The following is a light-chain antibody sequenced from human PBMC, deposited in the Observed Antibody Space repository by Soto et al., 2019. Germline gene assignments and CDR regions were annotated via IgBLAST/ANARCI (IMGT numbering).Light chain of an antibody. CDR1: QGISNW. Sequence: IQMTQSPSSVSASVGDRVTITFRASQGISNWLAWYQQKPGKAPKLLIYSASNLQSGVPSRFSGSGSGTDFTLTISSLQPEDFATYYCQQANSFRTFGQGTKVDI. CDR3: QQANSFRT. CDR2: SAS. V-gene: IGKV1-12*01. J-gene: IGKJ1*01.